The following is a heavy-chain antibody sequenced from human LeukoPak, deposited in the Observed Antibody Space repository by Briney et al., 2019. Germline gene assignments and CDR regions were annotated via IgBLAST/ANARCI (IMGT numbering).Heavy chain of an antibody. Sequence: GGSLRLSCAASGFTFSDYYMSWIRQAPGKGLEWVSYISSSSSYTNYADSVKGRLTISRDNAKNSLYLQMNSLRAEDTAVYYCARVEEVGANDYWGQGTLVTVSS. J-gene: IGHJ4*02. D-gene: IGHD1-26*01. CDR2: ISSSSSYT. CDR1: GFTFSDYY. V-gene: IGHV3-11*06. CDR3: ARVEEVGANDY.